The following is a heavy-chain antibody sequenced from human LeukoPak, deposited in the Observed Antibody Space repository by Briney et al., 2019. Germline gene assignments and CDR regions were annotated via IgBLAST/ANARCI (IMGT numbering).Heavy chain of an antibody. CDR2: MNPNSGNT. CDR1: GGTFSSYA. D-gene: IGHD4-11*01. Sequence: GASVKVSCKASGGTFSSYAINWVRQATGQGLEWMGWMNPNSGNTGYAQKFQGRVTMTRNTSISTAYMELSSLRSEDTAVYYCAREDSNYEHGRGWFDPWGQGTLVTVSS. CDR3: AREDSNYEHGRGWFDP. V-gene: IGHV1-8*02. J-gene: IGHJ5*02.